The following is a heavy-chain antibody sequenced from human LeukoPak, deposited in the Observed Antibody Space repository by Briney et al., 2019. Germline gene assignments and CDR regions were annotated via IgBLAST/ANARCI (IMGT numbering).Heavy chain of an antibody. Sequence: PGGSLRLSCAVSGFSFSSYWMTWVRQAPGKGLEWVSVIYSGGSTYYADSVKGRFTISRDNSKNTLYLQMNSLRAEDTAVYYCAREDGSSGIDYWGQGTLVTVSS. D-gene: IGHD3-22*01. V-gene: IGHV3-53*01. CDR3: AREDGSSGIDY. CDR2: IYSGGST. CDR1: GFSFSSYW. J-gene: IGHJ4*02.